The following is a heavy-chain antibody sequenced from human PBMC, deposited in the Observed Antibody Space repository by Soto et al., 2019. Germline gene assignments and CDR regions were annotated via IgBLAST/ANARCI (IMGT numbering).Heavy chain of an antibody. CDR3: ARVLITMVRARRPGNGVPRNSGSWFDP. Sequence: LETHPHTSAVYGGNFIGYYCSWIRQPPGKGLEWIGEINHSGSTNYNPSLKSRVTISVDTSKNQFSLKLSSVTAADTAVYYCARVLITMVRARRPGNGVPRNSGSWFDPWGQGTLVTVSS. V-gene: IGHV4-34*01. D-gene: IGHD3-10*01. J-gene: IGHJ5*02. CDR2: INHSGST. CDR1: GGNFIGYY.